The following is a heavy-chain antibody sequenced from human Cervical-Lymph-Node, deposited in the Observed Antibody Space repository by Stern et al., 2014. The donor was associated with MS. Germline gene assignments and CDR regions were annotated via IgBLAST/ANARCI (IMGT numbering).Heavy chain of an antibody. CDR1: GDTFSAHS. D-gene: IGHD2-21*02. J-gene: IGHJ5*01. V-gene: IGHV1-69*01. Sequence: DQLVESGAEVKRPGSSVTVSCKSSGDTFSAHSISWVRRAPGPGLAWVGGIIPLFGAADYAQMFQGRVTITADESTTTAYMELSSLRSEDTAMYYCARGAYCGGDCYWGWFDSWGQGTLVTVSS. CDR3: ARGAYCGGDCYWGWFDS. CDR2: IIPLFGAA.